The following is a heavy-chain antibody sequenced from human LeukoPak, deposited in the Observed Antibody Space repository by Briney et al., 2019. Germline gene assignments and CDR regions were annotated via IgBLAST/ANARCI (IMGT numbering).Heavy chain of an antibody. CDR3: ATSYYYDSSGYPSLDY. Sequence: GGSLRLSCAASGFTFSSYAMSWVRQAPGKGLERVSAISGSGGSTYYADSVKGRFTISRDNSKNTLYLQMNSLRAEDTVVYYCATSYYYDSSGYPSLDYWGQGTLVTVSS. CDR1: GFTFSSYA. J-gene: IGHJ4*02. V-gene: IGHV3-23*01. D-gene: IGHD3-22*01. CDR2: ISGSGGST.